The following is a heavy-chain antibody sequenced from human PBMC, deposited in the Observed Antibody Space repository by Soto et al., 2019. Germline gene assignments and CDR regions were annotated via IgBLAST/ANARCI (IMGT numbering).Heavy chain of an antibody. J-gene: IGHJ4*02. CDR2: ISSGSKTI. CDR1: RFTVSSYI. D-gene: IGHD3-9*01. V-gene: IGHV3-48*02. Sequence: SMILSXAASRFTVSSYIVNWVLKTPGKGLEWVSYISSGSKTIYYADSVKGRFIVSRDNAKNSQYLQMNSLRDEDTAVYYCVREDILGVRSFDYWGQGTLVTVSS. CDR3: VREDILGVRSFDY.